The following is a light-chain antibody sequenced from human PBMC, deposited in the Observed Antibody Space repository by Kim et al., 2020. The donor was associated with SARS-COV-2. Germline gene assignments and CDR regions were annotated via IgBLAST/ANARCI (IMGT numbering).Light chain of an antibody. Sequence: SPGERATLSCRVSPTINSDYLACYQHRPGQAPRLLIYGASRRATGTPDRFSGSGSGTDFTLTINRLEPEDCAVYYCQQYDTTLGTFGPGTKVDIK. CDR2: GAS. V-gene: IGKV3-20*01. CDR1: PTINSDY. J-gene: IGKJ3*01. CDR3: QQYDTTLGT.